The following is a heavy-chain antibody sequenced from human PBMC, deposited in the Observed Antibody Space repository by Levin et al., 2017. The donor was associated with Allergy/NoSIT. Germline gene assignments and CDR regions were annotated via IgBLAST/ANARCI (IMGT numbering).Heavy chain of an antibody. CDR3: AKIRNSSGWYD. CDR2: VSHSGGST. Sequence: GESLKISCAGSGFTLSVYAMNWVRQAPGKGLEWVSTVSHSGGSTYYADSVKGRFTISRDNSKNTLYLQMNSLRDEDTAVYYCAKIRNSSGWYDWGQGTLVTVSS. D-gene: IGHD6-19*01. V-gene: IGHV3-23*01. CDR1: GFTLSVYA. J-gene: IGHJ4*02.